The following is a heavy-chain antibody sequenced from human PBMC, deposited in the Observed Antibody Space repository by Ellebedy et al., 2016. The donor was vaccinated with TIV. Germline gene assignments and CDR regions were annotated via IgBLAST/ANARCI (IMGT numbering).Heavy chain of an antibody. CDR3: ATQGGYDPDYYFYGMDV. CDR2: IIPILGIA. J-gene: IGHJ6*02. V-gene: IGHV1-69*04. CDR1: GGTFISYA. D-gene: IGHD5-12*01. Sequence: ASVKVSCKASGGTFISYAISWVRQAPGQGLEWMGRIIPILGIANYAQKFQGRVTMTEDTSADTAYMELSSLRSEDSAVYYCATQGGYDPDYYFYGMDVWGQGTTVTVSS.